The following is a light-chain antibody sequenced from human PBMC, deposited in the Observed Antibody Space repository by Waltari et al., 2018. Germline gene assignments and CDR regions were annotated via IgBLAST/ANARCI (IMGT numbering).Light chain of an antibody. CDR3: QTWDSNNAAV. CDR1: KLGNNS. Sequence: SSELMQPPSVSVSLGQKADITCSGDKLGNNSACWYQQKAGQSPILVIYQDNRRPSGIPERFSGSNSENIATLTISGAQAVDEADYYCQTWDSNNAAVFGTGTKVTVL. CDR2: QDN. J-gene: IGLJ1*01. V-gene: IGLV3-1*01.